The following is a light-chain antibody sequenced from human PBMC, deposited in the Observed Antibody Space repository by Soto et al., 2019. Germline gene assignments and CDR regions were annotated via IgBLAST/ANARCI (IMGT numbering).Light chain of an antibody. CDR3: QQYASSRLT. Sequence: EIVLTQSPGTLSLSPGERATLSCRASQSVSSSYLAWYQQKPGQAPRLLIYGASSRANGIPDRFSGSGSGTDFTLTISRLEPEDFALYYCQQYASSRLTFGGGTKVEIK. V-gene: IGKV3-20*01. J-gene: IGKJ4*01. CDR2: GAS. CDR1: QSVSSSY.